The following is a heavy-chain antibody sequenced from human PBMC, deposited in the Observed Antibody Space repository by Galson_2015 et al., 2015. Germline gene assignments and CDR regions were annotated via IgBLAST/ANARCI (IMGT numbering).Heavy chain of an antibody. D-gene: IGHD6-19*01. CDR3: ARGGRDIAVAGEGYGMDV. CDR2: ISSSSSYT. Sequence: SLRLSCAASGFTFSDYYMSWIRQAPGKGLEWVSYISSSSSYTNYADSVKGRFTISRDNAKSSLYLQMNSLRAEDTAVYYCARGGRDIAVAGEGYGMDVWGQGTTVTVSS. J-gene: IGHJ6*02. V-gene: IGHV3-11*06. CDR1: GFTFSDYY.